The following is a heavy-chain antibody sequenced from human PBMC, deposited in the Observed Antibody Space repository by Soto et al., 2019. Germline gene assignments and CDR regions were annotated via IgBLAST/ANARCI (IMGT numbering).Heavy chain of an antibody. CDR2: ISYDGSNK. Sequence: GGSLRLSCEASGFTFSSYAMHWVRQAPGKGLEWVAVISYDGSNKYYADSVKGRFTISRDNSKNTLYLQMNSLRAEDTAVYYCARGARYCTNGVCYEAFDPWGQGTLVTVSS. V-gene: IGHV3-30-3*01. CDR1: GFTFSSYA. CDR3: ARGARYCTNGVCYEAFDP. D-gene: IGHD2-8*01. J-gene: IGHJ5*02.